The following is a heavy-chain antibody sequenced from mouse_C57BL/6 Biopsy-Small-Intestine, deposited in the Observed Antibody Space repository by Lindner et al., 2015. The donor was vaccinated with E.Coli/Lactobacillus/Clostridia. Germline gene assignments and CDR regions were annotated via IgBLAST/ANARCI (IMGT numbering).Heavy chain of an antibody. CDR1: GYTFTGYW. D-gene: IGHD1-1*01. CDR3: ARRFYYGSSDY. Sequence: VQLQESGAELMKPGASVKLSCKATGYTFTGYWIEWVKQRPGHGLEWIGEILPGSDSTNYNEKFKGKATFTADSSSNTAYMQLSGLTTEDSAIYYCARRFYYGSSDYWGQGTTLTVSS. V-gene: IGHV1-9*01. CDR2: ILPGSDST. J-gene: IGHJ2*01.